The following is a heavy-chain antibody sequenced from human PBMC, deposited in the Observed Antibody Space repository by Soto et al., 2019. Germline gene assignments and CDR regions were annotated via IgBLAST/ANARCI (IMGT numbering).Heavy chain of an antibody. CDR2: ISWNSGSI. CDR1: GFTFDDYA. CDR3: AKDITPGGSGSYFFDY. Sequence: LRLSCAASGFTFDDYAMHWVRQAPGKGLEWVSGISWNSGSIGYADSVKGRFTISRDNAKNSLYLQMNSLRAEDTALYYCAKDITPGGSGSYFFDYWGQGTLVTVSS. J-gene: IGHJ4*02. V-gene: IGHV3-9*01. D-gene: IGHD3-10*01.